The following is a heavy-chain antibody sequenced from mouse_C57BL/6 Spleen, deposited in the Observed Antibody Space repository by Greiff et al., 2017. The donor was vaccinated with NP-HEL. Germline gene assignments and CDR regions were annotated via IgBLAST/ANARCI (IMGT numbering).Heavy chain of an antibody. Sequence: EVKVEESGEGLVKPGGSLKLSCAASGFTFSSYAMSWVRQTPEKRLEWVAYISSGGDYIYYADTVKGRFTISRDNARNTLYLQMSSLKSEDTAMYYCTRAGSSAWFAYWGQGTLVTVSA. V-gene: IGHV5-9-1*02. J-gene: IGHJ3*01. CDR2: ISSGGDYI. CDR3: TRAGSSAWFAY. D-gene: IGHD3-1*01. CDR1: GFTFSSYA.